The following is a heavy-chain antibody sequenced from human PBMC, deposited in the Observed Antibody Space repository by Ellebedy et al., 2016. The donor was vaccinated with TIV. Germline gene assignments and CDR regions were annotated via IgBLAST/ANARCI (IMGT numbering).Heavy chain of an antibody. CDR1: GFSLSTSGMC. CDR2: IDWDDDK. Sequence: SGPTLVKPTQTLTLTCTFSGFSLSTSGMCVSWIRQPPGKALEWLARIDWDDDKYYSTSLKTRLTISKDTSKNQVVLTMTNMDPVDTATYYCARIQVEGATNPVIDYWGQGTLVTVSS. J-gene: IGHJ4*02. V-gene: IGHV2-70*11. D-gene: IGHD1-26*01. CDR3: ARIQVEGATNPVIDY.